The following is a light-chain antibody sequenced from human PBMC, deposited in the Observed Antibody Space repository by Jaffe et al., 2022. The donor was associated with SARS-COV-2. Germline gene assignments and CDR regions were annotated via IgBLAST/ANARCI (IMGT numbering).Light chain of an antibody. J-gene: IGKJ2*01. V-gene: IGKV3-15*01. Sequence: EIVMTQSPATLSVSPGERVTLSCRARQSVSSNLAWYQQKPGQAPRLLIYGASTRATGIPARFSGSGSGTEFTLTISSLQSEDSAVYYCQQYNNWPYTFGQGTKLEIK. CDR3: QQYNNWPYT. CDR1: QSVSSN. CDR2: GAS.